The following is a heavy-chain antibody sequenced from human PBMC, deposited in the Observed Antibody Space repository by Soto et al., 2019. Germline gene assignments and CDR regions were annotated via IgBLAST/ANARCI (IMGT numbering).Heavy chain of an antibody. CDR3: ARQYRDIVVVVGAPFYYYYDMDD. J-gene: IGHJ6*03. CDR1: GGSISSYY. V-gene: IGHV4-59*08. D-gene: IGHD2-15*01. Sequence: TLYLTCTVSGGSISSYYWSWIRQPPGKGLEWIGYIYYSGSTNYNPSLKSRVTISVDTSTNQCSLKLCSVTAADTAVYYCARQYRDIVVVVGAPFYYYYDMDDGGKGTTVTVS. CDR2: IYYSGST.